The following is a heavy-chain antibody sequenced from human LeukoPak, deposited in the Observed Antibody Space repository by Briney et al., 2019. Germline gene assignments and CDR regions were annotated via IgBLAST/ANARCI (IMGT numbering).Heavy chain of an antibody. CDR1: GGSINGYY. V-gene: IGHV4-59*01. Sequence: SETLSLTCTVSGGSINGYYWSWIRQSPRKGLESLGYIYYTGSTSYSPSLKSRVTISADTSQNQFSLKLSSVTAADTAVYYCASRKLGNDYWGQGTLVTVSS. CDR3: ASRKLGNDY. J-gene: IGHJ4*02. CDR2: IYYTGST. D-gene: IGHD7-27*01.